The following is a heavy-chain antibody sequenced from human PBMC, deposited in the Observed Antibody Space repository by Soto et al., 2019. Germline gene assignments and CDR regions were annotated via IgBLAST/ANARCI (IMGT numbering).Heavy chain of an antibody. V-gene: IGHV3-30*02. CDR2: IWYDGSNK. CDR1: GFTFSSYG. J-gene: IGHJ4*02. Sequence: PGGSLRLSCAASGFTFSSYGMHWVRQAPGKGLEWVAVIWYDGSNKYYADSVKGRFTISRDNSKNTLYLQMNSLRAEDTAVYYCAKDGNDFWSGSPNEYFDYWGQGTLVTVSS. D-gene: IGHD3-3*01. CDR3: AKDGNDFWSGSPNEYFDY.